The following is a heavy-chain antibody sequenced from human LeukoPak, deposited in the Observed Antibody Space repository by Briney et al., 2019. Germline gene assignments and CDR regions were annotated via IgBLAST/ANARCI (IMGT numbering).Heavy chain of an antibody. Sequence: GGSLRLSCAASGFTFSNYNMNWVRQAPGKGLEWVSYISSSSRTIYYADSVKGRFTISRDNAKNTLYLQMNSLRAEDTAVYYCAKWGCSGGSCYPFDYWGQGTLVTVSS. CDR2: ISSSSRTI. CDR3: AKWGCSGGSCYPFDY. CDR1: GFTFSNYN. D-gene: IGHD2-15*01. V-gene: IGHV3-48*01. J-gene: IGHJ4*02.